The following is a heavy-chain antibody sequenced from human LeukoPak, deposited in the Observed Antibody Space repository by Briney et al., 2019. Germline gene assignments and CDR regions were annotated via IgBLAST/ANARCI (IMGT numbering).Heavy chain of an antibody. CDR1: GGSISSSSYY. CDR3: ARHEIYYDSSGYYDAFDI. V-gene: IGHV4-39*01. Sequence: SETLSLTCTVSGGSISSSSYYWGWIRQSPGKGLEWIGSIYYSGSTYYNPSLKSRVTISVDTSKNQFSLKLSSVTAADTAVYYCARHEIYYDSSGYYDAFDIWGQGTMVTVSS. J-gene: IGHJ3*02. CDR2: IYYSGST. D-gene: IGHD3-22*01.